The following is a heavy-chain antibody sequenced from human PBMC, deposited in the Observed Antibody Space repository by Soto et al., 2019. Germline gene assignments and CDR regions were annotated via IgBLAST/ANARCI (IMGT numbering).Heavy chain of an antibody. J-gene: IGHJ4*02. V-gene: IGHV2-5*02. CDR2: IYGDDDK. D-gene: IGHD3-16*01. CDR3: AHMPYYFSSRKDSFDY. Sequence: QITLTESGPTLVKPTQTLTLTCTFSGFSLTTSGLAVGWIRQAPGKALEWLALIYGDDDKRYSPSLKSRHTITKNTSKNQMVLTMTNMGTVNTATYFCAHMPYYFSSRKDSFDYWGQGTLVTVSS. CDR1: GFSLTTSGLA.